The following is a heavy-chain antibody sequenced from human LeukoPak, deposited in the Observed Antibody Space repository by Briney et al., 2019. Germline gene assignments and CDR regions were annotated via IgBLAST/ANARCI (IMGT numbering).Heavy chain of an antibody. D-gene: IGHD3-10*01. J-gene: IGHJ3*02. CDR2: ISSSGSTI. CDR1: GFIFSSYE. V-gene: IGHV3-48*03. Sequence: PGGSLRLSCAASGFIFSSYEMNWVRQAPGKGLEWVSYISSSGSTIYYADSVKGRFTISRDNAKNSLYLQMNSLRAEDMAVYYCATSGSDAFDIWGQGTMVTVSS. CDR3: ATSGSDAFDI.